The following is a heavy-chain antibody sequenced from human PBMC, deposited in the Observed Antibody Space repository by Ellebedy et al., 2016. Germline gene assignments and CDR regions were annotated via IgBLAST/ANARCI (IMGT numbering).Heavy chain of an antibody. V-gene: IGHV3-21*01. CDR1: GFTFTTYS. J-gene: IGHJ2*01. Sequence: GESLKISXVASGFTFTTYSTNWVRQAPGKGLEWVSSISSNSRNVYYADSVKGRFTISRDNGKNSLYLQMNSLRVEDTAVYYCARGGDYGEENWYFDLWGRGTLVTVSS. D-gene: IGHD4-17*01. CDR3: ARGGDYGEENWYFDL. CDR2: ISSNSRNV.